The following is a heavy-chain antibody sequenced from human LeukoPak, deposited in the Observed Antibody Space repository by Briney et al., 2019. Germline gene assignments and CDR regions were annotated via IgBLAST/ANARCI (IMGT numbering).Heavy chain of an antibody. CDR1: GGSFSGYY. CDR3: AREGIGYLYYFDY. D-gene: IGHD5-12*01. J-gene: IGHJ4*02. Sequence: PSETLSLTCAVYGGSFSGYYWSWIRQPPGKGLEWIGEINHSGSTNYNPSLKSRVTISVDTSKNQFSLKLSSVTAADTAVYYCAREGIGYLYYFDYWGQGTLVTVSS. V-gene: IGHV4-34*01. CDR2: INHSGST.